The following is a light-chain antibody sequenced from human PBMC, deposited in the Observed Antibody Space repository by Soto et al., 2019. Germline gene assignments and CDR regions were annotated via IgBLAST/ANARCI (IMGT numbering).Light chain of an antibody. V-gene: IGKV1D-16*01. Sequence: QMTKSPSSVSASVGDRVSIGCRASQGISSWLAWYQQKPGKAPKLLIYAASSLKSGVPSRFSGSGSGTEFTLTISSLQPDDFATYYCPQYTSYSGTFAQGTKVDIK. CDR2: AAS. J-gene: IGKJ1*01. CDR3: PQYTSYSGT. CDR1: QGISSW.